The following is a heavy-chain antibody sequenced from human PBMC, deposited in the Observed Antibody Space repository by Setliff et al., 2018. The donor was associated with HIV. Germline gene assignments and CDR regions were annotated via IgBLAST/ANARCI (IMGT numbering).Heavy chain of an antibody. CDR2: INPSDGAT. CDR1: GCTFTNSF. D-gene: IGHD6-25*01. CDR3: AREYHIPAADTRVGNYFDY. J-gene: IGHJ4*02. Sequence: GASVKVSCKASGCTFTNSFMHWVRQAPGQGLEWMGIINPSDGATTYAQKFEDRVTMTRDTSTNTVYMELSSLRSEDTAVYFCAREYHIPAADTRVGNYFDYWGQGTLVTVSS. V-gene: IGHV1-46*01.